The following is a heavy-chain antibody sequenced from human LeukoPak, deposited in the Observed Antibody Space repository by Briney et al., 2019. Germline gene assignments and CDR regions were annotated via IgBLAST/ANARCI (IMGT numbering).Heavy chain of an antibody. Sequence: PSETLSLTCAVYGGSFSGYYWSWIRQPPGKGLEWIGEINHSGSTNYNPSLKSRVTISVDTSKNQFSLKLSSVTAADTAVYYCARGEVAGTMTEYFQHWGQGTLVTVSS. CDR2: INHSGST. CDR1: GGSFSGYY. CDR3: ARGEVAGTMTEYFQH. D-gene: IGHD6-19*01. J-gene: IGHJ1*01. V-gene: IGHV4-34*01.